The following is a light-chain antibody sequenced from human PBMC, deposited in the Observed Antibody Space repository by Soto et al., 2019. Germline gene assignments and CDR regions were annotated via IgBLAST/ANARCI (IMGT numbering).Light chain of an antibody. CDR2: GAS. V-gene: IGKV3-20*01. CDR3: QQSGSASLT. J-gene: IGKJ4*01. CDR1: QRVSSSY. Sequence: EIGLTQSPGTLSLSPGVSTTLSCRASQRVSSSYCAWYQQKPGQAPRLLIYGASRTATGIPDRVSGSGSGTDFTLTISRLEPDHFAVYYCQQSGSASLTFGGGTKV.